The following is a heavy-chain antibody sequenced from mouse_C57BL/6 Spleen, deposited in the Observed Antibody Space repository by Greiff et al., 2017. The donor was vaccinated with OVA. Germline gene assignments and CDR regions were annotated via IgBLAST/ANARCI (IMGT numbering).Heavy chain of an antibody. J-gene: IGHJ1*03. Sequence: EVKLVESGGGLVKPGGSLKLSCAASGFTFSSYAMSWVRQTPEKRLEWVATISDGGSYTYYPDNVKGRFTISRDNAKNNLYLQMSHLKSEDTAKYYCASDRTWYFDVWGTGTTVTVSS. CDR3: ASDRTWYFDV. V-gene: IGHV5-4*03. CDR1: GFTFSSYA. D-gene: IGHD2-14*01. CDR2: ISDGGSYT.